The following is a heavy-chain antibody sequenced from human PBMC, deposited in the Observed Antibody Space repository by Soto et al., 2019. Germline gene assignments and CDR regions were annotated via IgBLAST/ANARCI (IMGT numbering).Heavy chain of an antibody. J-gene: IGHJ4*02. V-gene: IGHV1-18*01. CDR2: ISANNGNT. Sequence: QVQLVQSGAEVKKPGDSVRVSCKASGYTFTSYGIGWVRQAPGQGLEWMGWISANNGNTKYAQKLQGRVTMTTDASISTAYMELRSLRSDDAAVYYCARDGYFDHWGQGTLVTVSS. CDR3: ARDGYFDH. CDR1: GYTFTSYG.